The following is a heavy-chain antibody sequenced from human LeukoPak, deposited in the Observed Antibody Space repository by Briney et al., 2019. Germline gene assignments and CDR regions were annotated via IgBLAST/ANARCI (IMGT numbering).Heavy chain of an antibody. D-gene: IGHD1-26*01. CDR1: GLTFSTSG. Sequence: MPGGSLRLSCTASGLTFSTSGFNWVRQAPGKGLEWVGRIKSKTDGGTTDYAAPVKGRFTISRDDSKNTLYLQMNSLKTEDTAVYYCTTYTGSYGGWYYFDYWGQGTLVTVSS. J-gene: IGHJ4*02. CDR3: TTYTGSYGGWYYFDY. CDR2: IKSKTDGGTT. V-gene: IGHV3-15*01.